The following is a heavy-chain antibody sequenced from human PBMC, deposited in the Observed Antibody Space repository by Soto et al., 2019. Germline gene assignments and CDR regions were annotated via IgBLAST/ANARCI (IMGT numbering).Heavy chain of an antibody. V-gene: IGHV1-8*01. CDR1: RYTFISYD. CDR2: MNPNSGNT. D-gene: IGHD3-16*01. Sequence: QVQLVQSGAEVKKSGASVKVSCKASRYTFISYDINWVRQATGQGLECMGWMNPNSGNTGYAQKFQGRITMTRNTSMNTAYMELSSLRSEDTAVYYCARGQEVWWNAGPLGLHGLDVWGQGTTVTVSS. J-gene: IGHJ6*02. CDR3: ARGQEVWWNAGPLGLHGLDV.